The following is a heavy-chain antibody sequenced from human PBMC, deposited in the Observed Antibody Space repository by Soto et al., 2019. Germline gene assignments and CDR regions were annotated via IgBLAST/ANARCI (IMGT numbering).Heavy chain of an antibody. D-gene: IGHD3-3*01. CDR1: GFTFSDYY. CDR3: AKWSNTIFGVNPYYYYGMDV. J-gene: IGHJ6*02. V-gene: IGHV3-23*01. CDR2: ISSSGGSI. Sequence: PGGSLRLSCAASGFTFSDYYMSWIRQAPGKGLEWVSAISSSGGSIYYADSVKGRFTISRDNSKNTLYLQMNSLRAEDTAVYYCAKWSNTIFGVNPYYYYGMDVWGQGTTVTVSS.